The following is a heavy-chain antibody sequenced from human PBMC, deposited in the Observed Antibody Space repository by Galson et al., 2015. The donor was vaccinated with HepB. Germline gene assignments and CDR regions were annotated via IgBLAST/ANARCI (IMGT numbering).Heavy chain of an antibody. V-gene: IGHV1-24*01. J-gene: IGHJ4*02. CDR1: GYTLTELS. CDR2: FDPEDGET. D-gene: IGHD3-22*01. Sequence: SVKVSCKVSGYTLTELSMHWVRQAPGKGLEWMGGFDPEDGETIYAQKFQGRVTMTEDTSTDTAYMELSSLRSEDTAVYYCATTRKLTYYYDSSGYLNYWGQGTLVTVSS. CDR3: ATTRKLTYYYDSSGYLNY.